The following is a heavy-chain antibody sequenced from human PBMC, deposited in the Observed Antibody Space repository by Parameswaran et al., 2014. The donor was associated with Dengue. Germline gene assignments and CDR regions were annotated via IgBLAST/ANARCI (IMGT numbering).Heavy chain of an antibody. D-gene: IGHD3-3*01. J-gene: IGHJ6*02. Sequence: RWIRQPPGRGLEWIGYIYYSGSTNYNPSLKSRVTISVDTSKNQFSLKLSSVTAADTAVYYCARFPYYDFWSGLSYYYYGMDVWGQGTTVTVSS. CDR3: ARFPYYDFWSGLSYYYYGMDV. V-gene: IGHV4-59*08. CDR2: IYYSGST.